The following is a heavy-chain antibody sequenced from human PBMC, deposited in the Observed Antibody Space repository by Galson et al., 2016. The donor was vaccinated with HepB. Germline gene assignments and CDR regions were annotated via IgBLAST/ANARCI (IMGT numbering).Heavy chain of an antibody. CDR2: INHSGIT. CDR1: GGSFGGYY. V-gene: IGHV4-34*01. CDR3: ARYLSRYSSSWFLVPGRNYFDY. D-gene: IGHD6-13*01. Sequence: LTCAVYGGSFGGYYWSWIRQPPGMGLEWIGEINHSGITNYNPSLKSRVTISVDTSKNQFSLKLSSVTAADTALYYCARYLSRYSSSWFLVPGRNYFDYWGQGTLVTVSS. J-gene: IGHJ4*02.